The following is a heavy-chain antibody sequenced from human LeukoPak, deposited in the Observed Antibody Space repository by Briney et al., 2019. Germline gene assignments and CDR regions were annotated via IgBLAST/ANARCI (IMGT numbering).Heavy chain of an antibody. Sequence: GGSLRLSCAASGFTFSSYGMHWVRQAPGKGLEWVAFIRYDGSNKYYADSVKGRFTISSDNSKNTLYLQMNSLRAEDTAVYYCAKDSYIANYYGSGSYSDYWGQGTLVTVSS. CDR1: GFTFSSYG. CDR3: AKDSYIANYYGSGSYSDY. J-gene: IGHJ4*02. CDR2: IRYDGSNK. V-gene: IGHV3-30*02. D-gene: IGHD3-10*01.